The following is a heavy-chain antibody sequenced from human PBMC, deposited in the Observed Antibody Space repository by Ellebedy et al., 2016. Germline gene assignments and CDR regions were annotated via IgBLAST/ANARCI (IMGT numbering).Heavy chain of an antibody. CDR2: IYHSGTT. D-gene: IGHD3-9*01. CDR3: ARDYRDILTGYYFDY. V-gene: IGHV4-38-2*02. Sequence: SETLSLTCTVSGYSIGSGYYWGWIRQPPGKGLEWIGTIYHSGTTFYTPSLESRVTISVDTSKNQFSLKLSSVTAADTAVYFCARDYRDILTGYYFDYWGQGTLVTVSS. J-gene: IGHJ4*02. CDR1: GYSIGSGYY.